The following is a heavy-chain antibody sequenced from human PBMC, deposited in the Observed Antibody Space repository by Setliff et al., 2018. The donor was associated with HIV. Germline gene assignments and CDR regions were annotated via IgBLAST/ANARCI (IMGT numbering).Heavy chain of an antibody. CDR1: GAPIRGGGYF. V-gene: IGHV4-31*03. CDR3: ARIAADYYYYYMDV. D-gene: IGHD6-6*01. J-gene: IGHJ6*03. Sequence: SETLSLTCSVSGAPIRGGGYFWTWIRQLPGRGLEWIGYIYYSGSTYYNPSLKSRVIISVDTSKNQFSLNLTPVTAADTAVYYCARIAADYYYYYMDVWGKGTTVTVSS. CDR2: IYYSGST.